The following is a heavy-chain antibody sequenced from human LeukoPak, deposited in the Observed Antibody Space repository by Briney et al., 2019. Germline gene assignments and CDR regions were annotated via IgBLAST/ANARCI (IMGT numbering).Heavy chain of an antibody. V-gene: IGHV1-69*13. CDR1: GGTFSSYA. Sequence: ASVKVPCKASGGTFSSYAISWVRQAPGQGLEWMGGIIPIFGTANYAQKFQGRVTITADESTSTAYMELSSLRSEDTAVYYCARSPPSGPPRYYFDYWGQGTLVTVSS. D-gene: IGHD6-19*01. CDR2: IIPIFGTA. J-gene: IGHJ4*02. CDR3: ARSPPSGPPRYYFDY.